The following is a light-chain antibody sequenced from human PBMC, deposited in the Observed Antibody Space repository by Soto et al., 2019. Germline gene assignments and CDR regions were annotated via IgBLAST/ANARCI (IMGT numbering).Light chain of an antibody. CDR3: QVWHSTSVRV. CDR2: DDR. Sequence: SYELTQPPSVSVAPGQTASITCWGNNIGAKGVHWYQQKNPGQAPVLVVFDDRARPSAIPERFSGSNSGNTATLTISRVEAGDEADYYCQVWHSTSVRVFGGGTKLTVL. V-gene: IGLV3-21*02. CDR1: NIGAKG. J-gene: IGLJ2*01.